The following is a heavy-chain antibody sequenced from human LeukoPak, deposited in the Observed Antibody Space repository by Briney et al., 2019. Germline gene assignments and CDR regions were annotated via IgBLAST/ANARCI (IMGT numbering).Heavy chain of an antibody. CDR1: GFTFSSYG. D-gene: IGHD3-16*01. Sequence: PGGSLRLSCAASGFTFSSYGMHWVRQAPGKGLEWVAVIWYDGSNKYYADSVKGRFTISRDNSKNTLYLQMNSLRAEDTAVYYCAKDAGGTHEGYFDYWGQGTLVTVSS. J-gene: IGHJ4*02. CDR3: AKDAGGTHEGYFDY. V-gene: IGHV3-33*06. CDR2: IWYDGSNK.